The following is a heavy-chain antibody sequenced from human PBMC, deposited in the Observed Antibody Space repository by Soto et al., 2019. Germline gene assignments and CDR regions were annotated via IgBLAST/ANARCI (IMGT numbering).Heavy chain of an antibody. CDR3: AKDLGRQQLYFDY. CDR1: GFTFSSYA. Sequence: GGSLRLSCAASGFTFSSYAMSWVRQAPGKGLEWVSAISGSGGSTYYADSVKGRFTISRDNSKNTLYLQMNSLRAEDPAVYYCAKDLGRQQLYFDYWGQGTLVTVSS. CDR2: ISGSGGST. V-gene: IGHV3-23*01. J-gene: IGHJ4*02. D-gene: IGHD6-13*01.